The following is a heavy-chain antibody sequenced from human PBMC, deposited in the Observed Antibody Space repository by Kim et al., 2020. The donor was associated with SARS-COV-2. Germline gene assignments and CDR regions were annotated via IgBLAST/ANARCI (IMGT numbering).Heavy chain of an antibody. D-gene: IGHD6-6*01. V-gene: IGHV4-39*01. Sequence: SETLSLTCTVSGGSISSSNYYWGWIRQPPGKGLESFGTIYYSGSVYYNPSLKSRVTISVDTSKNQFSLNLTSVNAADTAVYYCTRFDYSNSYFDSWGQGILVTVSA. J-gene: IGHJ4*02. CDR3: TRFDYSNSYFDS. CDR1: GGSISSSNYY. CDR2: IYYSGSV.